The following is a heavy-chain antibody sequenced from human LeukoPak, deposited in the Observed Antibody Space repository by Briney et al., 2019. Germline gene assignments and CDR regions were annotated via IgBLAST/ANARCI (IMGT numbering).Heavy chain of an antibody. CDR1: GGSISSGGYY. CDR3: ARDRRTGTIFGVVPGSWFDP. J-gene: IGHJ5*02. CDR2: IYYSGST. V-gene: IGHV4-31*03. Sequence: PSETLSLTCTVSGGSISSGGYYWSWIRQHPGKGLEWIGYIYYSGSTYYNPSLKSRVTISVDTSKNQFSLKLSSVTAADTAVYYCARDRRTGTIFGVVPGSWFDPWGQGTLVTVSS. D-gene: IGHD3-3*01.